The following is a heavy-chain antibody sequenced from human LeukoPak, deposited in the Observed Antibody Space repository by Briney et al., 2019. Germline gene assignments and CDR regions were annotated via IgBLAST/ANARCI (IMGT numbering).Heavy chain of an antibody. CDR3: AREGPEMATPDAFDI. V-gene: IGHV3-21*01. J-gene: IGHJ3*02. CDR2: ISSSSSSYI. Sequence: GGSLRLSCAASGFTFSNYAMSWVRQAPGKGLEWVSSISSSSSSYIYYADSVKGRFTISRDNAKNSLYLQMNSLRAEDTAVYYCAREGPEMATPDAFDIWGQGTMVTVSS. CDR1: GFTFSNYA. D-gene: IGHD5-24*01.